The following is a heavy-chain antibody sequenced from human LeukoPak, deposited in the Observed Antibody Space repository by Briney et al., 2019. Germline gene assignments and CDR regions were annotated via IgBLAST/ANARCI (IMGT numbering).Heavy chain of an antibody. CDR1: GYTFTSYA. V-gene: IGHV1-3*01. CDR2: INAGNGNT. J-gene: IGHJ4*02. CDR3: ARDGRSSTSPYYFDY. D-gene: IGHD2-2*01. Sequence: ASVKVSCKASGYTFTSYAMHWVRQAPGQRLEWMGWINAGNGNTKYSQKFQGRVTITRDTSASSAYMELSSLRSEDTAVYYCARDGRSSTSPYYFDYWGQGTLVTVSS.